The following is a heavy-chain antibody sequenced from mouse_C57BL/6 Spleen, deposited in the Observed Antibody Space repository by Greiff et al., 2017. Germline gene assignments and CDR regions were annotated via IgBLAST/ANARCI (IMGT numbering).Heavy chain of an antibody. CDR1: GYTFTSYW. CDR2: IYPSDSET. V-gene: IGHV1-61*01. CDR3: AREGDLLPYAMDY. Sequence: QVQLQQPGAELVRPGSSVKLSCKASGYTFTSYWMDWVKQRPGQGLEWIGNIYPSDSETHYNQKFKDKATLTVDKSSSTAYMQLSSLTSEDSAVYYCAREGDLLPYAMDYWGQGTSVTVSS. J-gene: IGHJ4*01. D-gene: IGHD2-1*01.